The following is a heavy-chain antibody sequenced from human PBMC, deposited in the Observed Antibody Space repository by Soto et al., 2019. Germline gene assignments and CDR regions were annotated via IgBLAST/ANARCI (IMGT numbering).Heavy chain of an antibody. CDR3: AHMRTYYYTSRRSDEDAFDV. V-gene: IGHV2-5*01. CDR1: GFLISTTGVG. CDR2: IYWNDDK. J-gene: IGHJ3*01. Sequence: QITLKGSGPTLVKPTETLTLTCTFSGFLISTTGVGVGWIRQPPGKALEWLGIIYWNDDKVYSPFLKTRLTIAKDTSKNHVVLTMTSVDTVDTGTYYCAHMRTYYYTSRRSDEDAFDVWGQGTMVSVSS. D-gene: IGHD3-10*01.